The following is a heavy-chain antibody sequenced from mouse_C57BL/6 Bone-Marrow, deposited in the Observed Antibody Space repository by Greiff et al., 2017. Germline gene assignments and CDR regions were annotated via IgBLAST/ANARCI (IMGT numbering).Heavy chain of an antibody. Sequence: QVQLQQSGAELVRPGASVTLSCKASGYTFTDYEMHWVKQTPVHGLEWIGAIDPETGGTAYNQKFKGKAILTADKSSSTAYMELRSLTSEDSAVYYCTRSLDYGNYYWGQGTTLTVSS. D-gene: IGHD2-1*01. J-gene: IGHJ2*01. V-gene: IGHV1-15*01. CDR1: GYTFTDYE. CDR3: TRSLDYGNYY. CDR2: IDPETGGT.